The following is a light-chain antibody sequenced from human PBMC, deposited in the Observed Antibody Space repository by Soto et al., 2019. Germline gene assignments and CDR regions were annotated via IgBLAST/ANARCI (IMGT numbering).Light chain of an antibody. CDR2: AAS. CDR1: QGISSY. V-gene: IGKV1-9*01. Sequence: IQLYQSPSSLSASVGDRVTITCRASQGISSYLAWYQQKPGKAPKLLIYAASTLQSGVPSRFSGSGSGTDFTLTISSLQPEDFATYYCQQLNSYPIPFGQGTLLEIK. CDR3: QQLNSYPIP. J-gene: IGKJ5*01.